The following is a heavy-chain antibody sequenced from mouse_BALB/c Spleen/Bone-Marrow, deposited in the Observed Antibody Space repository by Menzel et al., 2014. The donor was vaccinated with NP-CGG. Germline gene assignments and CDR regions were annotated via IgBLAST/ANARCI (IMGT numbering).Heavy chain of an antibody. J-gene: IGHJ2*01. CDR2: ISSGGST. CDR3: ARVGITTVDY. Sequence: DVMLVESGGSLVKPGGSLKLSCAASGFTFSSYAMSWVRQTPEKRLEWVASISSGGSTYYPDSVKGRFTISRDNARNILYLQMSSLRSEDTAMYYCARVGITTVDYWGQGTTLTGSS. CDR1: GFTFSSYA. D-gene: IGHD1-1*01. V-gene: IGHV5-6-5*01.